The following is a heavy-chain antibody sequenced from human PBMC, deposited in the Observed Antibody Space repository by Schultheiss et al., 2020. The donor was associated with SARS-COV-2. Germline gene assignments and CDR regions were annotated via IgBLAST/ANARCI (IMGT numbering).Heavy chain of an antibody. V-gene: IGHV3-9*01. CDR3: AKDKLGSSWSNWFDP. D-gene: IGHD6-13*01. Sequence: GGSLRLSCAASGFTFSSYAMSWVRQAPGKGLEWVSSITWNSGSIGYADSVKGRFTISRDNAKNSLYLQMNSLRPEDTALYYCAKDKLGSSWSNWFDPWGQGTLVTVSS. CDR2: ITWNSGSI. CDR1: GFTFSSYA. J-gene: IGHJ5*02.